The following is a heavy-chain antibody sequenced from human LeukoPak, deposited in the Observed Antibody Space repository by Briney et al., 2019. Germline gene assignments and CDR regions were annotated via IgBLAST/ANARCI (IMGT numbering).Heavy chain of an antibody. CDR3: ARVVRYSSGPLTDLLPYYFDS. D-gene: IGHD6-19*01. CDR1: GYTFTSYA. Sequence: ASVKVSCKASGYTFTSYAMHWVRQAPGQRLEWMGWINAGNGNTKYSQEFQGRVTISRDTSASTAYMELSSLRSEDMAVYYCARVVRYSSGPLTDLLPYYFDSWGQGTLVTLSS. J-gene: IGHJ4*02. V-gene: IGHV1-3*03. CDR2: INAGNGNT.